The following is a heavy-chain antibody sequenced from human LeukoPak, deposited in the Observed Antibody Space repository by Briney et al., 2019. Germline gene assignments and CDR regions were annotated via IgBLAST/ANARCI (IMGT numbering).Heavy chain of an antibody. Sequence: PSGTLSLTCAVSGGSISSSNWWSWVRQPPGKGLEWIGEIYHSGSTNYNPSLKSRVTISVDTSKNQFSLKLSSVTAADTAVYYCARGSGSYQGGFDYWGQGTLVTVSS. CDR2: IYHSGST. V-gene: IGHV4-4*02. J-gene: IGHJ4*02. CDR3: ARGSGSYQGGFDY. CDR1: GGSISSSNW. D-gene: IGHD1-26*01.